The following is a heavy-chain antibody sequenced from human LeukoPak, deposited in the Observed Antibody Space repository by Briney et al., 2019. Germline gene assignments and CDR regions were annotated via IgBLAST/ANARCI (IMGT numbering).Heavy chain of an antibody. CDR3: AKSQGFLVDP. V-gene: IGHV3-23*01. CDR1: GFTFSSCG. J-gene: IGHJ5*02. CDR2: ISGGGGST. Sequence: GGSLSLSCAASGFTFSSCGMTWVRQTPGKGLEWVSGISGGGGSTYYADSVKGRFTISRDNYKNTLYLQLNSLRAEDTAVYYGAKSQGFLVDPWGQGILVTVSS. D-gene: IGHD2-21*01.